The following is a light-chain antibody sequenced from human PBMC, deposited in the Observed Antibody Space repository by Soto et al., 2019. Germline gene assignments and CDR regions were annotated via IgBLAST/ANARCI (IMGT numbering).Light chain of an antibody. J-gene: IGKJ1*01. Sequence: VLTQSPGTLSLSPGERATLSCRASQSVSSNYVAWYQQIPGLTPRLLICGASSRATGIPDRFSGSGSGTDFTLTISRLEPEDFAVYYCQQHGSSPWMFSQGTK. CDR1: QSVSSNY. V-gene: IGKV3-20*01. CDR3: QQHGSSPWM. CDR2: GAS.